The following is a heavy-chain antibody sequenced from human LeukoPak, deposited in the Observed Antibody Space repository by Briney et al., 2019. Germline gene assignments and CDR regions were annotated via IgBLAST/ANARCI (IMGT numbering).Heavy chain of an antibody. CDR2: LYSGGST. V-gene: IGHV3-66*01. Sequence: GGSLRLSCAASGFTVSSNYMSWVRQAPGKGLEWVSVLYSGGSTYYADSVKGRFTISRDNSKDTLYLQMNSLRGEDTAVYYCAREAVTYGSGADPLDYWGQGTLVTVSS. J-gene: IGHJ4*02. D-gene: IGHD3-10*01. CDR1: GFTVSSNY. CDR3: AREAVTYGSGADPLDY.